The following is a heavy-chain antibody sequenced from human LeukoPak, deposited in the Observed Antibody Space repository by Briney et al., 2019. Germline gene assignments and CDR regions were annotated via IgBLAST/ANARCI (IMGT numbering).Heavy chain of an antibody. CDR3: ARDEAIFGAGYYYGMDV. D-gene: IGHD3-3*01. CDR1: GGPISSGGHY. CDR2: INYSGST. Sequence: SETLSLTCTVSGGPISSGGHYWSWIRQHPGKGLEWIGYINYSGSTYYNPSLKSRVTISVDTSQNQFSLKLSSVTAADTAVYYCARDEAIFGAGYYYGMDVWGQGTTVTVSS. J-gene: IGHJ6*02. V-gene: IGHV4-31*03.